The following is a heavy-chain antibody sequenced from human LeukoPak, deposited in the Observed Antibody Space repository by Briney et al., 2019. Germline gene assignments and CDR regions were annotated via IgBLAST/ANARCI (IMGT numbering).Heavy chain of an antibody. V-gene: IGHV4-34*01. D-gene: IGHD3-22*01. CDR2: INHSGST. CDR3: ARLKLFNYYDSSGYFDY. CDR1: GGSFSGYY. Sequence: SETLSLTCAVYGGSFSGYYWSWIRQPPGKGLEWIGEINHSGSTNYNPSLKSRVTISVDTSKNQFSLKLSSVTAADTAVYYCARLKLFNYYDSSGYFDYWGQGTLVTVSS. J-gene: IGHJ4*02.